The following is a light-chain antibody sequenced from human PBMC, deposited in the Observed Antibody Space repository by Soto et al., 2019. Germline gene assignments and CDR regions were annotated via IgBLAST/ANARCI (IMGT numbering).Light chain of an antibody. Sequence: QSVLTQPPSVSGSPGQRVTISCTGTSSNIGTVHRVQWYQQLPGAAPKLLIYDNNDRPLGVPYRFSGSQSGTSASLAITGLQAEDGADYYSQSYDTQLRGLDFGGGTKVTV. V-gene: IGLV1-40*01. CDR1: SSNIGTVHR. J-gene: IGLJ2*01. CDR3: QSYDTQLRGLD. CDR2: DNN.